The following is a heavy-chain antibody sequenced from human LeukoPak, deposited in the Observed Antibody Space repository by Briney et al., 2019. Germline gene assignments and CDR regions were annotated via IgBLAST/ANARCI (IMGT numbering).Heavy chain of an antibody. V-gene: IGHV3-33*01. Sequence: GGSLRLSCAASRFTFSSYGMHWVRQAPGKGLEWVAVIWYDGSNKYYADSVKGRFTISRDNSKNTLYLQMNSLGAEDTAVYYCARDRGYSYGYFDDGMDVWGQETTVTVSS. CDR1: RFTFSSYG. D-gene: IGHD5-18*01. J-gene: IGHJ6*02. CDR3: ARDRGYSYGYFDDGMDV. CDR2: IWYDGSNK.